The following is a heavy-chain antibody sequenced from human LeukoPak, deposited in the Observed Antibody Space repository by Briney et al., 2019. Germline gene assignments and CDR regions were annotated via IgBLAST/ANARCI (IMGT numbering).Heavy chain of an antibody. D-gene: IGHD6-13*01. V-gene: IGHV1-69*01. CDR2: IIPIFGTA. CDR3: AREPGYSSSRWYNWFDP. CDR1: GGTFSSYA. J-gene: IGHJ5*02. Sequence: ASVKVSCKASGGTFSSYAISWVRQAPGQGLEWMGGIIPIFGTANYAQKFQGRVTITADESTSTAYMELSSLRSEDTAVYYCAREPGYSSSRWYNWFDPWGQGTLVTVSS.